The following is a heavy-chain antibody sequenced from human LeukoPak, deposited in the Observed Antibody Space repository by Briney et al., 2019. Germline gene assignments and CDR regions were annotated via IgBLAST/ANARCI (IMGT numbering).Heavy chain of an antibody. Sequence: SGVFGGSSSGYFWTWIRQPPGKGLEWIGEINHIGKSNCNPSLKSRVTMSVDTSKNQFSLKLSSVTAADTAVYYCARGMVGYSSSWFIFGWFDPWGQGTLVTVSS. J-gene: IGHJ5*02. CDR1: GGSSSGYF. CDR3: ARGMVGYSSSWFIFGWFDP. V-gene: IGHV4-34*01. D-gene: IGHD6-13*01. CDR2: INHIGKS.